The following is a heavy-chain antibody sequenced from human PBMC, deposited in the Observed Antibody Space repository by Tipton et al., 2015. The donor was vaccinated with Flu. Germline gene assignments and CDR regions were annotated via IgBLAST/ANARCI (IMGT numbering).Heavy chain of an antibody. J-gene: IGHJ3*02. CDR1: GGSISSHY. Sequence: TLSLTCAVYGGSISSHYWSWIRQPPGKGLEWIGYIYYSGSISYNPSLKSRVTISVDTSKNQSSLKLSSVTAADTAVYYCAREWGDAFDIWGQGTMVTVSS. V-gene: IGHV4-59*11. CDR2: IYYSGSI. CDR3: AREWGDAFDI. D-gene: IGHD3-16*01.